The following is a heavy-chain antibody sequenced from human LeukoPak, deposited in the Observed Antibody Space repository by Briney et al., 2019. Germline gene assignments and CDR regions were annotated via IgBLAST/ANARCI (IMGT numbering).Heavy chain of an antibody. CDR1: GYSFTSYW. V-gene: IGHV5-51*01. D-gene: IGHD2-15*01. CDR2: IYPGDSDT. CDR3: ARQRGYCSGGSCYAPDYYGMDV. Sequence: GESLKISCKGSGYSFTSYWIGWVRQMPGKSLEWMGIIYPGDSDTRYSPSFQGQVTISADKSISTAYLQWSSLKAPDTAMYYCARQRGYCSGGSCYAPDYYGMDVWGQGTTVTVSS. J-gene: IGHJ6*02.